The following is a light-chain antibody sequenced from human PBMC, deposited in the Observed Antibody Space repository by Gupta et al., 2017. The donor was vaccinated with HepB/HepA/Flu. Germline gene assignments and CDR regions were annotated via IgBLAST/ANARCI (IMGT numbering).Light chain of an antibody. CDR3: QQYGSSPYT. Sequence: EIELTQSPGTLSLSPGERATLSCRASQSVSSSYLAWYQQKPGQAPRPLIYGASSRATGIPDRFSGSGSGTDFTLTISRLEPEDFAVYYCQQYGSSPYTFGQGTKLEIK. J-gene: IGKJ2*01. V-gene: IGKV3-20*01. CDR2: GAS. CDR1: QSVSSSY.